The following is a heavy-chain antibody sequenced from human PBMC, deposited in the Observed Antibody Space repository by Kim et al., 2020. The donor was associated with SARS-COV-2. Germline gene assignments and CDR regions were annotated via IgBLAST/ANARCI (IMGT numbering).Heavy chain of an antibody. V-gene: IGHV5-10-1*01. D-gene: IGHD3-22*01. Sequence: GESLKISCKGSGYSFTSYWISWVRQMPGKGLEWMGRIDPSDSYTNYSPSFQGHVTISADKSISTAYLQWSSLKASDTAMYYCARRDLGGGLIVVVKGAFDIWGQGTMVTVSS. J-gene: IGHJ3*02. CDR3: ARRDLGGGLIVVVKGAFDI. CDR2: IDPSDSYT. CDR1: GYSFTSYW.